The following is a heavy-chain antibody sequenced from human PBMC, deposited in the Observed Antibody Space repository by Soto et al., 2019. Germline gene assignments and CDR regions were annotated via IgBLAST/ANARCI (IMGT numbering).Heavy chain of an antibody. CDR2: ISYDGSNK. CDR1: GFTFSSYA. D-gene: IGHD1-26*01. V-gene: IGHV3-30-3*01. J-gene: IGHJ4*02. CDR3: AGVGATGNFDY. Sequence: GGSLRLSCAASGFTFSSYAMHWVRQAPGKGLEWVAVISYDGSNKYYADSVKGRFTISRDNSKNTLYLQMNSLRAEDTAVYYCAGVGATGNFDYWGQGTLVTVSS.